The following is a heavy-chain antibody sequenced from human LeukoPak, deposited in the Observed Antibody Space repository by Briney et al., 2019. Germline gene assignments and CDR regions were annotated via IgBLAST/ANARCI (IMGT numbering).Heavy chain of an antibody. Sequence: GGSLRLSCAVSGFTFSSYAMSWVRLAPGKGLEWVSVISGSGDSTHYADSVEGRFTISRDNSKNTMFLQMNSLRAEDTAVYYCAKDGHDSSGYYSTTPSFGYWGQGTLVTVSS. D-gene: IGHD3-22*01. J-gene: IGHJ4*02. CDR3: AKDGHDSSGYYSTTPSFGY. CDR1: GFTFSSYA. CDR2: ISGSGDST. V-gene: IGHV3-23*01.